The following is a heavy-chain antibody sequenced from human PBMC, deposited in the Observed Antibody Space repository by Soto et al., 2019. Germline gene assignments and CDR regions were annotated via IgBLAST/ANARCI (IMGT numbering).Heavy chain of an antibody. CDR2: IYPGDSDT. Sequence: PGEXLKISCKGSGYSFTSYWIGWVRQMPGKGLEWMGIIYPGDSDTRYSPSFQGQVTISADKSISTAYLQWSSLKASDTAMYYCARVYGDPHYYYYGMDVWGQGTTVTVSS. CDR1: GYSFTSYW. D-gene: IGHD4-17*01. J-gene: IGHJ6*02. CDR3: ARVYGDPHYYYYGMDV. V-gene: IGHV5-51*01.